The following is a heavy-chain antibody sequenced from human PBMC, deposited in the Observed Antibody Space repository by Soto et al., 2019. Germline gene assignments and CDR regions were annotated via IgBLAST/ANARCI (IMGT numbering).Heavy chain of an antibody. J-gene: IGHJ4*02. V-gene: IGHV3-21*01. Sequence: EVQLVESGGGLVKPGGSLRLSCEASGFTFSSYSMNWVPQPPGKGLEWVSSISSSSSYIYYADSVKGRFTISRDNAKNSLYLQMNSLRAEDTAVYYCARDSGDIVVVVAAIDYWGQGTLVTVSS. CDR2: ISSSSSYI. D-gene: IGHD2-15*01. CDR1: GFTFSSYS. CDR3: ARDSGDIVVVVAAIDY.